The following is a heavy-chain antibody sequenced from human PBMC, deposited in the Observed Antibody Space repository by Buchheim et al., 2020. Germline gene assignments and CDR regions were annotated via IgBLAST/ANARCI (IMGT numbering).Heavy chain of an antibody. CDR3: AKHITTSGSILDP. CDR2: IGGRGGGT. Sequence: QLLESGGGLVQPGGSLRLSCAGSGFNFGNFAMSWVRQAPGKGLEWVSTIGGRGGGTFYADSVKGRLTVSRDNSKKPLPLQMDSLRADDTAIYYCAKHITTSGSILDPWGQGTL. V-gene: IGHV3-23*01. D-gene: IGHD3-3*01. CDR1: GFNFGNFA. J-gene: IGHJ5*02.